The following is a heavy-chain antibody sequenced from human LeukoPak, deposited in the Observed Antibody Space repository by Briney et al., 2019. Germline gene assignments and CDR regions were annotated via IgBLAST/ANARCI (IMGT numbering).Heavy chain of an antibody. J-gene: IGHJ6*04. V-gene: IGHV3-20*04. CDR1: GFSFDDYG. Sequence: GGSLRLSCAASGFSFDDYGMSWVRQPPGKGLEWVSGINWDDGSTGYADSVKGRFTISRDNAKNSLYLQMNSLRAEDTAVYYCAELGITMIGGVWGKGTTVTISS. CDR2: INWDDGST. D-gene: IGHD3-10*02. CDR3: AELGITMIGGV.